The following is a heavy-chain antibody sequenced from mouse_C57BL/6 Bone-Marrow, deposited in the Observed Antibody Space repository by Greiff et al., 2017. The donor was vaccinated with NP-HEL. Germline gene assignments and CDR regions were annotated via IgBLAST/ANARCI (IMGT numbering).Heavy chain of an antibody. CDR3: ARVSTMVKWFAY. J-gene: IGHJ3*01. D-gene: IGHD2-2*01. CDR2: IDPSDSYT. Sequence: VQLQQSGAELVRPGTSVKLSCKASGYTFTSYWMHWVKQRPGQGLEWIGVIDPSDSYTNYNQKFKGKATLTVDTSSSTAYMQLSSLTSEDSAVYYGARVSTMVKWFAYWGQGTVVTVAA. CDR1: GYTFTSYW. V-gene: IGHV1-59*01.